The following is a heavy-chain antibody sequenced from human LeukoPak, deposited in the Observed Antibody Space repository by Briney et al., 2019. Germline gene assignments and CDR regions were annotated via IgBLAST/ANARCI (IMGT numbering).Heavy chain of an antibody. Sequence: SETLPLTCSVSDGSINSYYWNWIRRPPGKGLEWIGYIYYNGNTNYSPSLKSRVTMSVDTSKNLFSLKVSSVTAADTAVYYCARGRSNYYGMDVWGQGTTVTVSS. J-gene: IGHJ6*02. CDR3: ARGRSNYYGMDV. CDR1: DGSINSYY. V-gene: IGHV4-59*01. CDR2: IYYNGNT. D-gene: IGHD1-26*01.